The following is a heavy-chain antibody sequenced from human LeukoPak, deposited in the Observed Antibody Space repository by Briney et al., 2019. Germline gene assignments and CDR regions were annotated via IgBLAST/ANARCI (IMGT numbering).Heavy chain of an antibody. CDR1: GFTFSSYE. V-gene: IGHV3-48*03. Sequence: GGSLRLSCAASGFTFSSYEMNRVRQAPGKGLEWVSYISSSGSTIYYADSVKGRFTISRDNAKNSLYLQMNSLRAEDTAVYYCARSKLLLPDGMDVWGKGTTVTVSS. CDR2: ISSSGSTI. CDR3: ARSKLLLPDGMDV. D-gene: IGHD2/OR15-2a*01. J-gene: IGHJ6*04.